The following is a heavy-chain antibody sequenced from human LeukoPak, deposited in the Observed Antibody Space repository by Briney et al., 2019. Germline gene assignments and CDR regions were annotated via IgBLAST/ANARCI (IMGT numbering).Heavy chain of an antibody. V-gene: IGHV3-53*01. Sequence: GGSLRLSCTASGFPVSSNYMTWVRQAPGKGLEWVSVISTGGNTDHADSVQGRFTLSRDNSKNTLYLHMNSLRVEDTAVYYCARGRPPYYFDYWGQGTLVTVSS. CDR2: ISTGGNT. CDR1: GFPVSSNY. CDR3: ARGRPPYYFDY. J-gene: IGHJ4*02.